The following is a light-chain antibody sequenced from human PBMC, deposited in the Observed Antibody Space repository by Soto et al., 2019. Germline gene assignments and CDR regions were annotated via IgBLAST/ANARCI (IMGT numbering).Light chain of an antibody. V-gene: IGLV2-23*03. CDR1: SSGVGSYNL. Sequence: QSVLTQPASVSGSPGQSITISCTGTSSGVGSYNLVSWYQQHPGKAPKLMIYEGSKRPSGVSNRFSGSKSGNTASLTISGLQADDEADYYRCSYAGSSTFVVFGGGTKLTVL. CDR3: CSYAGSSTFVV. J-gene: IGLJ2*01. CDR2: EGS.